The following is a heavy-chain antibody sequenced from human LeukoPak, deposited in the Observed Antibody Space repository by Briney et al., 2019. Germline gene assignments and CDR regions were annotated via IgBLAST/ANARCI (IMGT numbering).Heavy chain of an antibody. D-gene: IGHD3-22*01. CDR2: MNPNSGNT. Sequence: MNPNSGNTGYAQKFQGRVTMTRNTSISTAYMELSSLRSDDTAVYYCARDVYYDSSGYPNLDWGQGTLVTVSS. CDR3: ARDVYYDSSGYPNLD. J-gene: IGHJ4*02. V-gene: IGHV1-8*01.